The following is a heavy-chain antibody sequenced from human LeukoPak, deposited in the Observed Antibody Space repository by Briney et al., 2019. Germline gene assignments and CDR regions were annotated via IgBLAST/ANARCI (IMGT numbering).Heavy chain of an antibody. CDR2: ISGSGGST. V-gene: IGHV3-23*01. CDR1: GFTFSSYA. J-gene: IGHJ4*02. CDR3: AKPRWAYGLTKGPIFDY. D-gene: IGHD3-10*01. Sequence: GGSLRLSCAASGFTFSSYAMSWVRQAPGKGLEWVSAISGSGGSTYYADSVKGRFTISRDNSKNTLYLQMNSLRAEDTAVYYCAKPRWAYGLTKGPIFDYWGQGTLVTVSS.